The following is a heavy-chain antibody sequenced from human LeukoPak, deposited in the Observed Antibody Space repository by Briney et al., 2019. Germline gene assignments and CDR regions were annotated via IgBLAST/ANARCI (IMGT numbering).Heavy chain of an antibody. CDR2: IIPIFGTA. D-gene: IGHD3-16*01. J-gene: IGHJ4*02. Sequence: GSSVKVSCKASGGTFSSYAISWVRQAPGQGLEWMGGIIPIFGTANYAQKFQGRLTITTDESTSTAYMELSSLRSEDTAVYYCARDFDDGPGHYYFDYWGQGTLVTVSS. CDR1: GGTFSSYA. CDR3: ARDFDDGPGHYYFDY. V-gene: IGHV1-69*05.